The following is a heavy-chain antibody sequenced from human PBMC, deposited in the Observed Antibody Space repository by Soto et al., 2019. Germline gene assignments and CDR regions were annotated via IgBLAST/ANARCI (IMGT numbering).Heavy chain of an antibody. CDR3: AKRRSSSWAYYYYYGMDV. CDR1: GFTFSSYG. CDR2: ISYDGSNK. Sequence: QVQLVESGGGVVQPGRSLRLSCAASGFTFSSYGMHWVRQAPGKGLEWVAVISYDGSNKYYADSVKGRFTISRDNSKNTXXLQMNSLRAEDTAVYYCAKRRSSSWAYYYYYGMDVWGQGTTVTVSS. V-gene: IGHV3-30*18. D-gene: IGHD6-13*01. J-gene: IGHJ6*02.